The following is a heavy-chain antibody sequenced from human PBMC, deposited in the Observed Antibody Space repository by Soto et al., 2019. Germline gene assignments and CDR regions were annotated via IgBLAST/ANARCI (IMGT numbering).Heavy chain of an antibody. D-gene: IGHD3-16*01. V-gene: IGHV3-73*01. J-gene: IGHJ5*02. CDR3: TRIDRLDTFMITELDFFDP. CDR2: IRSKANSYAT. CDR1: GFIFSDSA. Sequence: GGSLRLSCAASGFIFSDSAMHWVRQASGKGLEWLGRIRSKANSYATVYAASVKGRFTISRDDSKNTAYLQMNSLKTEDTAVYYCTRIDRLDTFMITELDFFDPWGQGTLVTVS.